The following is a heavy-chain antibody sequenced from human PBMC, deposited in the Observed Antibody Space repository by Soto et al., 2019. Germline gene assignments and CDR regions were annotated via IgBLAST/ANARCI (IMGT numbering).Heavy chain of an antibody. CDR3: ATRHDLGGFDI. Sequence: QITLKESGPTLVKPTQTLTLTCTFSGFSLNTRAVGVCWIRQPPGKALEWLALINWNDDERYSPSLKDRLTITQDTSRNHVVLTMTNVDPVDTATYYCATRHDLGGFDIWGQGTTVTVAS. J-gene: IGHJ3*02. V-gene: IGHV2-5*01. CDR2: INWNDDE. CDR1: GFSLNTRAVG. D-gene: IGHD2-15*01.